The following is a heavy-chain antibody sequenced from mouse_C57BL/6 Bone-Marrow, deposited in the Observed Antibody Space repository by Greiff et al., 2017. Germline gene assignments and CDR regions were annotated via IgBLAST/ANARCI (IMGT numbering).Heavy chain of an antibody. CDR1: GYTFTTYP. Sequence: QVQLQQSGAELVKPGASVKMSCKASGYTFTTYPIEWMKQNHGKSLEWIGNFHPYNDDTKYNEKFKGKATLTVEKSSNTVYLELSRLTSDVSAVYCCAGSSTFFYCFDYWGQGTTLTVSS. J-gene: IGHJ2*01. CDR3: AGSSTFFYCFDY. V-gene: IGHV1-47*01. CDR2: FHPYNDDT. D-gene: IGHD5-1*01.